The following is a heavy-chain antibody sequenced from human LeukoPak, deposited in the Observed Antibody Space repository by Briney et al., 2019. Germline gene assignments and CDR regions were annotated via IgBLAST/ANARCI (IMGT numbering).Heavy chain of an antibody. J-gene: IGHJ3*02. CDR2: ISYDGSNK. Sequence: GRSLRLSCAASGFTFSSYGMHWVRQAPGKGLEWVAVISYDGSNKYYADSVKGRFTISRDNSKNTLYLQMNSLRAEDTAVYYCAKGLRYDILTGYYNPAAFDIWGQGTMVTVSS. D-gene: IGHD3-9*01. CDR3: AKGLRYDILTGYYNPAAFDI. V-gene: IGHV3-30*18. CDR1: GFTFSSYG.